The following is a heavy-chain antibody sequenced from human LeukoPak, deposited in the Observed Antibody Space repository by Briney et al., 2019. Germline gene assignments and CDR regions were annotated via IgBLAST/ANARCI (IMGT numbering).Heavy chain of an antibody. Sequence: GGSLRLSCAASGFTFSSYAMSWVRQAPGKGLEWVSAISGSGGSTYYADSVKGRFTISRDNSKNTLYLQMNSLRAEDTALYYCAKDTSGGSSWYISDYYYGMDVWGQGTTVTVSS. CDR1: GFTFSSYA. D-gene: IGHD6-13*01. J-gene: IGHJ6*02. CDR3: AKDTSGGSSWYISDYYYGMDV. CDR2: ISGSGGST. V-gene: IGHV3-23*01.